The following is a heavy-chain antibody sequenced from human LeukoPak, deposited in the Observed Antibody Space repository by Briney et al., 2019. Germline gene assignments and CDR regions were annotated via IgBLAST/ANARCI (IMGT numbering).Heavy chain of an antibody. Sequence: ASVKVSCKASGGTFSSYAISWVRQAPGQGLEWMGWISAYNGNTNYAQKLQGRDTMTTDTSSSTAYMEVRSLRSDDTAVYYCARSRYNWNPRPDQAFDIWGQGTMVTVSS. CDR1: GGTFSSYA. CDR2: ISAYNGNT. J-gene: IGHJ3*02. CDR3: ARSRYNWNPRPDQAFDI. V-gene: IGHV1-18*01. D-gene: IGHD1-1*01.